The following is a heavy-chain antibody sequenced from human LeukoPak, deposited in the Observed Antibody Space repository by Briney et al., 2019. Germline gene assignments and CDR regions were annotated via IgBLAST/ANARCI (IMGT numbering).Heavy chain of an antibody. Sequence: SETLSLTCTVSGGSISSYYWSWIRQPPGKGLEWIGYIYYSGSTNYNPSLKSRVTISVDTSKNQFSLKLSSVTAADTAVYYCARVDAWFGKLFSWYFDLWGRGTLVTVSS. D-gene: IGHD3-10*01. CDR1: GGSISSYY. CDR2: IYYSGST. V-gene: IGHV4-59*01. CDR3: ARVDAWFGKLFSWYFDL. J-gene: IGHJ2*01.